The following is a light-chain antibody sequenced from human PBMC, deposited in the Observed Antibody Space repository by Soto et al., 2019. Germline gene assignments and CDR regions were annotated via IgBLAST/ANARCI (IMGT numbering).Light chain of an antibody. J-gene: IGKJ5*01. CDR1: QSVNSNF. V-gene: IGKV3-20*01. Sequence: EIVLTQSPGTLSLSPGERATLSCRASQSVNSNFLAWYQQKPGQAPRLLISGASNRATGIPDRFSGSGSGTDFTLTISRLEPEDFATYYCQQLFDSPITFGQGTRLEIK. CDR2: GAS. CDR3: QQLFDSPIT.